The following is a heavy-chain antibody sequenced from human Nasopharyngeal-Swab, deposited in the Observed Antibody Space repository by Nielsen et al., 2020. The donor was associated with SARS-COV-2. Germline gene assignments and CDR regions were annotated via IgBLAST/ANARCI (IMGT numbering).Heavy chain of an antibody. CDR2: INPNSGGT. CDR1: GYTFTGYY. Sequence: ASVKVSCTASGYTFTGYYMHWVRQAPGQGLEWMGWINPNSGGTNYAQKFQGRVTMTRDTSISTAYMELSRLRSDDTAVYYCARDYYDSSGYYWGHHDAFDIWGQGTMVTVSS. D-gene: IGHD3-22*01. CDR3: ARDYYDSSGYYWGHHDAFDI. J-gene: IGHJ3*02. V-gene: IGHV1-2*02.